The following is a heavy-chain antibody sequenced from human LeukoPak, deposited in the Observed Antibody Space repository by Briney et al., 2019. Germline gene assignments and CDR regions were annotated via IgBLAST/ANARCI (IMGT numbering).Heavy chain of an antibody. V-gene: IGHV3-48*03. D-gene: IGHD3-22*01. CDR2: ISSSGSTI. CDR3: ARASYYYDSSGYLSDAFDS. J-gene: IGHJ3*02. CDR1: RFTFSSYD. Sequence: TGRSMRLSCAAARFTFSSYDMNWVRQAPRKVLEWVSYISSSGSTIYYADSVKGRFTISRDNAKNSLYLQMNSLSAEDTAVYYCARASYYYDSSGYLSDAFDSWGQGTMVTVSS.